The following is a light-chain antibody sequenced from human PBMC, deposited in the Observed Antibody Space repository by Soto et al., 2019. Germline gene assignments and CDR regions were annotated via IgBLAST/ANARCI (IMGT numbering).Light chain of an antibody. CDR3: QQGYRIFQT. Sequence: DIQMTQSPSTLSASVGDRVTITCRASQSISSYLNWYQQKPGKAPTLLIYAASTLQSGVPSRFSGSGSGTDFNLTISSLNPEDFATYFCQQGYRIFQTFGQGTKVDIK. V-gene: IGKV1-39*01. CDR1: QSISSY. CDR2: AAS. J-gene: IGKJ1*01.